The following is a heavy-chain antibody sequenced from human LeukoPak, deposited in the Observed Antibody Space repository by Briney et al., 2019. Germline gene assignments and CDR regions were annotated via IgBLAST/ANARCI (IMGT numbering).Heavy chain of an antibody. D-gene: IGHD1-26*01. V-gene: IGHV3-33*01. CDR1: GFTFSSYG. CDR3: ARDWRIVGATSPVGALDY. CDR2: IWYDGSNK. Sequence: GGSLRLSCAASGFTFSSYGMHWVRQAPGKGLEWVAVIWYDGSNKYYADSAKGRFTISRDNSKNTLYLQMNSLRAEDTAVYYCARDWRIVGATSPVGALDYWGQGTLVTVSS. J-gene: IGHJ4*02.